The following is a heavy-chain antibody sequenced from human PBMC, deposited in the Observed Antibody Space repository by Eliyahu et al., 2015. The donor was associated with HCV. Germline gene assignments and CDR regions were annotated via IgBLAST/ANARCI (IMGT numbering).Heavy chain of an antibody. CDR1: GFTFDDYA. CDR3: AKDISFVVVPAAQGGIAAAGTEGYFDY. CDR2: ISWNSGSI. D-gene: IGHD2-2*01. V-gene: IGHV3-9*01. J-gene: IGHJ4*02. Sequence: EVQLVESGGGLVQPGRSLRLSCAASGFTFDDYAMXWVRQAPGRGLXWVSGISWNSGSIGYADSVKGRFTISRDNAKNSLYLQMNSLRAEDTALYYCAKDISFVVVPAAQGGIAAAGTEGYFDYWGQGTLVTVSS.